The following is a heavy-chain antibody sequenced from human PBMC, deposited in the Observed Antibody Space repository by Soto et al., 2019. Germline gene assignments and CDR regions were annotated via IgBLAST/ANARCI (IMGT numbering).Heavy chain of an antibody. D-gene: IGHD2-21*01. CDR1: GVTFSSYA. Sequence: QVQLVESGGGVVQPGRSLRLSCAASGVTFSSYAMHWVRQAPGKGLEWVAVIWSDGSKKYYGDSVKGRFTISRDNSKNTLYLHMNILKVEDTAVYYCVRDVEPWGQGTLVIVSS. CDR3: VRDVEP. J-gene: IGHJ5*02. CDR2: IWSDGSKK. V-gene: IGHV3-33*01.